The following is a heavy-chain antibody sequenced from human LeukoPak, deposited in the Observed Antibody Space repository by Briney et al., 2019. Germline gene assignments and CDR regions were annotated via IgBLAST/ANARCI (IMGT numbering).Heavy chain of an antibody. Sequence: SETLSLTCTVSGGSISSSRYYWGWIRQPPGKGLEWIGSIYYSGSTYYNPSLKSRVTISVDTSKNQFSLKLSSVTAADTAVYYCARSVDSSSWYDYWGQGTLVTVSS. D-gene: IGHD6-13*01. V-gene: IGHV4-39*07. CDR2: IYYSGST. CDR1: GGSISSSRYY. J-gene: IGHJ4*02. CDR3: ARSVDSSSWYDY.